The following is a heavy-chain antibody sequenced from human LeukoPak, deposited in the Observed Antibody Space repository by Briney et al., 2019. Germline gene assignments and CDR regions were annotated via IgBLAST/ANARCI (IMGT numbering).Heavy chain of an antibody. CDR2: MNPNSGNT. CDR1: GYTFTSYD. D-gene: IGHD2/OR15-2a*01. J-gene: IGHJ4*02. CDR3: ARGDSSFLFFDY. V-gene: IGHV1-8*01. Sequence: EASVKVSCKASGYTFTSYDINWVRQATGQGLEWMGWMNPNSGNTGYAQKLQGRVTMTTDTSTSTAYMELRSLRSDDTAVYYCARGDSSFLFFDYWGQGTLVTVSS.